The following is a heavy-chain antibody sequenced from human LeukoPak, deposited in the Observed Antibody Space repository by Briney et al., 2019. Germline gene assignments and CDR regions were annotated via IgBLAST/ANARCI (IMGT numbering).Heavy chain of an antibody. CDR2: ISYDGSNK. Sequence: GGSLRLSCAASGFTFSSYAMHWVRQAPGKGLGWVAVISYDGSNKYYADSVKGRFTISRDNSKNTLYLQMNSLRAEDTAVYYCARTPGYCTNGVCYPYYYYGMDVWGQGTTVTVSS. D-gene: IGHD2-8*01. CDR1: GFTFSSYA. CDR3: ARTPGYCTNGVCYPYYYYGMDV. J-gene: IGHJ6*02. V-gene: IGHV3-30-3*01.